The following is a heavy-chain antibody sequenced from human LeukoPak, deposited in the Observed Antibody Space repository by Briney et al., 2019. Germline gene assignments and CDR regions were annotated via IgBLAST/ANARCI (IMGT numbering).Heavy chain of an antibody. CDR3: ARRRTPYYYYGMDV. CDR2: IYSGGST. J-gene: IGHJ6*02. Sequence: GGSLRLSCAASGFTVSSNYMSWVRQAPGKGLEWVSVIYSGGSTHYADSVKGRLTISRDNSKNTLYLQINSLRAEDTAVYYCARRRTPYYYYGMDVWGQGTTVTVSS. D-gene: IGHD1-14*01. CDR1: GFTVSSNY. V-gene: IGHV3-66*04.